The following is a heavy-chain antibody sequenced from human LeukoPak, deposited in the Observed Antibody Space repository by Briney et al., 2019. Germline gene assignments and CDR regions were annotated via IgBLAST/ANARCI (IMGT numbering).Heavy chain of an antibody. CDR2: IWYDGSNK. V-gene: IGHV3-33*01. J-gene: IGHJ4*02. CDR1: GFTFSSYG. D-gene: IGHD3-22*01. CDR3: ARDRGYYDSSVPFDY. Sequence: PGRSLRLSCAASGFTFSSYGMHWVRQAPGKGLEWVAVIWYDGSNKYYADSVKGRFIISRDNSKNTLYLQMNSLRAEDTAVYYCARDRGYYDSSVPFDYWGQGTLVTVSS.